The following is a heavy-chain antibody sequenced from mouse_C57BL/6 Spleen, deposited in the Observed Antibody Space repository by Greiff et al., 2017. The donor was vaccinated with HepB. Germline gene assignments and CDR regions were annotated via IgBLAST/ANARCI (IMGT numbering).Heavy chain of an antibody. J-gene: IGHJ2*01. Sequence: DVHLVESGGDLVKPGGSLKLSCAASGFTFSSYGMSWVRQTPDKRLEWVATISSGGSYTYYPDSVKGRFPISRDNAKNTLYLQLSMLKSEDTAMYYYARRPYDYSYYFDYWGQGTTLTVSA. V-gene: IGHV5-6*01. CDR1: GFTFSSYG. D-gene: IGHD2-4*01. CDR2: ISSGGSYT. CDR3: ARRPYDYSYYFDY.